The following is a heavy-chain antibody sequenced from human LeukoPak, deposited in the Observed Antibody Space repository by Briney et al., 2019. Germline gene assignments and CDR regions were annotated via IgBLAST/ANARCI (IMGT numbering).Heavy chain of an antibody. J-gene: IGHJ4*02. V-gene: IGHV3-7*01. D-gene: IGHD3-9*01. CDR3: ASPSPGILTGYYW. CDR1: GYSISSGYY. CDR2: IKQDATEK. Sequence: ETLSLTCTVSGYSISSGYYWGWVRQAPGKGLEWVANIKQDATEKYYVDSVKGRFTISRDNAKKSLYLQMNSLRAEDTAVYYCASPSPGILTGYYWWGQGTLVTVSS.